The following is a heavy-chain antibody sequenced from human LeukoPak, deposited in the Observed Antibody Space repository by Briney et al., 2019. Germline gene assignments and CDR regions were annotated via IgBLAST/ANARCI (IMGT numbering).Heavy chain of an antibody. V-gene: IGHV4-39*01. CDR1: GGSISSSSYY. D-gene: IGHD3-3*01. CDR3: ASSRGITIFGVVIHNNDAFDI. Sequence: SETLSLTCAVSGGSISSSSYYWGWIRQPPGKGLEWIGSIYYSGSTYYNPSLKSRVTISVDTSKNQFPLKLSSVTAADTAVYYCASSRGITIFGVVIHNNDAFDIWGQGTMVTVSS. CDR2: IYYSGST. J-gene: IGHJ3*02.